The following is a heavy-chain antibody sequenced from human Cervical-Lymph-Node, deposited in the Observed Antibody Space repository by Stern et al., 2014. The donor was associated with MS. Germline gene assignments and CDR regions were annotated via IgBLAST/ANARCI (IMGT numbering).Heavy chain of an antibody. D-gene: IGHD3-22*01. V-gene: IGHV3-30*03. CDR1: GFTFSSYG. J-gene: IGHJ4*02. CDR2: ISYDGSNE. CDR3: ARGVYDI. Sequence: QDQLVESGGGVVRPGRSLRLSCAASGFTFSSYGMHWVRQAPATGLQWVAFISYDGSNEYYADSVKGRFTISRDNSNNTLYLQTNSLREEDTAVYYCARGVYDIWGQGTLVTVSS.